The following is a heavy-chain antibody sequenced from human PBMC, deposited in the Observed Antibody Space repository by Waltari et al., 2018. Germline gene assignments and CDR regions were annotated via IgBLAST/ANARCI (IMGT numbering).Heavy chain of an antibody. J-gene: IGHJ3*02. CDR2: ISSSSTEI. D-gene: IGHD6-19*01. CDR1: GFTFSSYS. V-gene: IGHV3-48*04. CDR3: ARGARVTRWIRDLVAVAGSGGDAFDI. Sequence: EVQLVESGGGLVQPGGSLRLSCAASGFTFSSYSFNWVRQAPGQGLEWVSSISSSSTEIYYEDSVNGRFTISRDNAQNSLYLQMNSLRVEDTAVYYCARGARVTRWIRDLVAVAGSGGDAFDIWGQGTMVTVSS.